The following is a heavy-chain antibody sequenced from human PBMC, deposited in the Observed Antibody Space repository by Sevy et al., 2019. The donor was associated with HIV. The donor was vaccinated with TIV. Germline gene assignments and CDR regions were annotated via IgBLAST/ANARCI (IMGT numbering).Heavy chain of an antibody. CDR3: ARGVGLDC. CDR2: IRPDGSDK. D-gene: IGHD1-26*01. J-gene: IGHJ4*02. CDR1: GFTFSPYW. V-gene: IGHV3-7*01. Sequence: GGSLRLSCAASGFTFSPYWMTWFRQAPGKGLEWVANIRPDGSDKSYVDSVKGRFTTSRDNAKNSLYLQMNSVRADDTAMYYCARGVGLDCWGQGALVTVSS.